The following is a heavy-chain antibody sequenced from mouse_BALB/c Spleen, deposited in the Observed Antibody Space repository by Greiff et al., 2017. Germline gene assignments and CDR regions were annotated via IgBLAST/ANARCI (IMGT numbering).Heavy chain of an antibody. V-gene: IGHV5-4*02. CDR1: GFTFSDYY. CDR2: ISDGGSYT. Sequence: EVQGVESGGGLVKPGGSLKLSCAASGFTFSDYYMYWVRQTPEKRLEWVATISDGGSYTYYPDSVKGRFTISRDNAKNNLYLQMSSLKSEDTAMYYCASHYAMDYWGQGTSVTVSS. J-gene: IGHJ4*01. CDR3: ASHYAMDY.